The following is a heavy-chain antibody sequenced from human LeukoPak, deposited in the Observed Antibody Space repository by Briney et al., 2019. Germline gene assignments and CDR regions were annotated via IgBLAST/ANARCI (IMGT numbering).Heavy chain of an antibody. V-gene: IGHV4-31*03. CDR3: ARVNYGSATKEDY. J-gene: IGHJ4*02. Sequence: PSETLSLTCTVSGGSISSGGYYWSWIRQHPGKGLEWIGYIYYSASAYYNPSLKSRVTISVDTSENQFSLKLSSVTAADTAVYYCARVNYGSATKEDYWGQGTLVTVSS. CDR1: GGSISSGGYY. D-gene: IGHD3-10*01. CDR2: IYYSASA.